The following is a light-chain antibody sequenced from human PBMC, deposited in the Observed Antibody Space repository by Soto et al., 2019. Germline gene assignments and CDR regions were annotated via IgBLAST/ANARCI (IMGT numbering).Light chain of an antibody. CDR1: QGLTNA. V-gene: IGKV1-5*03. CDR3: QQHISYPRT. CDR2: KAS. J-gene: IGKJ1*01. Sequence: DIQMTQSPSTLPASVGDRVIITCRASQGLTNALVWYQQKPGKAPNLLIYKASSLASGVPLRFSGSGSGIEFTLTISSLQPEDFATYYCQQHISYPRTFGQGTKVEIK.